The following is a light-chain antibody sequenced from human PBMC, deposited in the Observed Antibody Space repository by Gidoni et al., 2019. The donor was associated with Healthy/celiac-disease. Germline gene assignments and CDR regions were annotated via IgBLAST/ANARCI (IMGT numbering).Light chain of an antibody. Sequence: IVMTQSPDSLAVSLGERATINCKSSQSVLYTSNNTNYLAWYQQNPGQPPKLLIYWASTRESGVPDRFSGSGSGTDFTLTISSLQAEDVAVYYCQQYYSTLTWTFGQGTKVEIK. J-gene: IGKJ1*01. V-gene: IGKV4-1*01. CDR2: WAS. CDR3: QQYYSTLTWT. CDR1: QSVLYTSNNTNY.